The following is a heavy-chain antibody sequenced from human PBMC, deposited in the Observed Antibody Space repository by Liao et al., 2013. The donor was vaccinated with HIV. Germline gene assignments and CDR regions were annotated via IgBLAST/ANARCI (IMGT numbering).Heavy chain of an antibody. CDR2: IYYSGST. CDR3: ARSPGWFDP. V-gene: IGHV4-30-4*08. Sequence: QMQLQESGPGLVKPSQTLSVTCTVSGGSISTGDYYWSWIRQSPGKGLEWIGYIYYSGSTYYSPSLESRVTISVDTSRNQFSLKLTSVTAADTAVYYCARSPGWFDPWGQGTLVTVSS. CDR1: GGSISTGDYY. J-gene: IGHJ5*02.